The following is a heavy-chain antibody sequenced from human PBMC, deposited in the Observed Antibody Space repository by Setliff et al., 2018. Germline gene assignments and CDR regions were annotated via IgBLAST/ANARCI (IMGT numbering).Heavy chain of an antibody. J-gene: IGHJ4*02. D-gene: IGHD1-26*01. Sequence: SVKVSCKASGDTFSRYAFNWVRQAPGQGLEWMGAIIPVFGKPYYAQTMQGRLTITADESSRTTSMELRSLISEDTAIYFCSRGRSGLLVGASSPFDQWGQGTLVTVSS. CDR3: SRGRSGLLVGASSPFDQ. CDR2: IIPVFGKP. CDR1: GDTFSRYA. V-gene: IGHV1-69*13.